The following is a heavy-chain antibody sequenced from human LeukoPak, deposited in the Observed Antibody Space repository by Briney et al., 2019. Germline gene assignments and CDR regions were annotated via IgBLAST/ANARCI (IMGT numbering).Heavy chain of an antibody. J-gene: IGHJ5*02. V-gene: IGHV4-61*02. CDR2: IYTSGST. CDR3: ARGPGVEGITMVPEYPLLFDP. CDR1: GGSISSGSYY. D-gene: IGHD3-10*01. Sequence: SQTLSLTCTVSGGSISSGSYYWSWIRQPAGKGLEWIGRIYTSGSTNYNPSLKSRVTISVDTSKNQFSLKPSSVTAADTAVYYCARGPGVEGITMVPEYPLLFDPWGQGTLVTVSS.